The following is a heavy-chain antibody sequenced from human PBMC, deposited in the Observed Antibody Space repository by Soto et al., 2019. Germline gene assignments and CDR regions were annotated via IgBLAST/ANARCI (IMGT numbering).Heavy chain of an antibody. D-gene: IGHD5-18*01. V-gene: IGHV4-59*01. CDR3: ARGSELWPY. CDR1: VGSISSYY. CDR2: VYSSGRT. Sequence: TLSLTCTVSVGSISSYYWSWIREPPGKGLEWIGYVYSSGRTSYNPSLRSRVTISVDTSNNQFSLDLSSVTAADTAVYYCARGSELWPYWGQGTLVTVSS. J-gene: IGHJ4*02.